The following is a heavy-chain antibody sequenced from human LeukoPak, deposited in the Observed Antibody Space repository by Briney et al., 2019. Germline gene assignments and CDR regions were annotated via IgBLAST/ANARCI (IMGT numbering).Heavy chain of an antibody. CDR1: GFTFSSYS. Sequence: PGGSLRLSCAASGFTFSSYSMKWVRQAPGKGLEWVSSLSSSSSYIYYADSVKGRFTISRDNAKNSLYLQMNSLRAEDTAVYYCARNYYDSSGYYYGSLGIFDYWGQGTLVTVSS. CDR3: ARNYYDSSGYYYGSLGIFDY. V-gene: IGHV3-21*01. CDR2: LSSSSSYI. D-gene: IGHD3-22*01. J-gene: IGHJ4*02.